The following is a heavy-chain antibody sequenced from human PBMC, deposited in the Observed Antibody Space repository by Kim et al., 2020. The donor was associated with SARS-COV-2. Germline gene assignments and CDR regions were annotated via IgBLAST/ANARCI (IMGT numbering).Heavy chain of an antibody. CDR1: GGSFSGSY. CDR2: INHSGST. CDR3: ARGGSVRGPSSLRP. J-gene: IGHJ5*02. V-gene: IGHV4-34*01. D-gene: IGHD3-10*02. Sequence: SETLSLTCAVYGGSFSGSYWNWIRQPPGKGLEWIGEINHSGSTNYNPSLKSRVTISVDTSKNQFSLKLTSVTAADTAVYYCARGGSVRGPSSLRPWGQGTLVTVSS.